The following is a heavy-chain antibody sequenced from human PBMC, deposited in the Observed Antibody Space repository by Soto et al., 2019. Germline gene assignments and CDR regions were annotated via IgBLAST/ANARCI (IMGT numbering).Heavy chain of an antibody. CDR3: ARSPGVGVRGAY. CDR1: GFTFSAYN. V-gene: IGHV3-21*01. D-gene: IGHD3-16*01. J-gene: IGHJ4*02. Sequence: PVVSLRISCAVSGFTFSAYNINWVRQAPGKGLEWVSSISAGSLFIYQPDSMKGRFTISRDDARNSVYLQMNSLTAEDTAVYYCARSPGVGVRGAYWGQGTLVTVSS. CDR2: ISAGSLFI.